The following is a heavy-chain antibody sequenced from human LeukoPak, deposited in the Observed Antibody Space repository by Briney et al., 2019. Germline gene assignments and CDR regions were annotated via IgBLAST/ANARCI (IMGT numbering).Heavy chain of an antibody. CDR3: AKSRGPGSHWFDP. V-gene: IGHV3-53*01. D-gene: IGHD3-10*01. J-gene: IGHJ5*02. Sequence: PGGSLRLSCAASGFTVTTTYITWVRQAPGKGLEWVSVLHTDGRTYYADSVKGRFTISRDNSKNTLYLQMNDLRADDTAVYSCAKSRGPGSHWFDPWGQGTLVTVSS. CDR2: LHTDGRT. CDR1: GFTVTTTY.